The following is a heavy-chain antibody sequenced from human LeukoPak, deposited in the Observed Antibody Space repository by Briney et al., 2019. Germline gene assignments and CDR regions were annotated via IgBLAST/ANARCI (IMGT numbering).Heavy chain of an antibody. CDR3: ARGRWFGESLPAHFEY. Sequence: PGGSLRLSCADSGFTFSSYAMSWVRQAPGKGLEWVSYISSSNNTIYYADSVKGRFAISRDNAKNSLYLQMNTLRADDTAVYYCARGRWFGESLPAHFEYWGQGTLVTVSS. V-gene: IGHV3-48*01. J-gene: IGHJ4*02. CDR2: ISSSNNTI. CDR1: GFTFSSYA. D-gene: IGHD3-10*01.